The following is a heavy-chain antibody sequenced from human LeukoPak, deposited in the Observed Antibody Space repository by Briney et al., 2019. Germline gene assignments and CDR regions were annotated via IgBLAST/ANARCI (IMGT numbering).Heavy chain of an antibody. CDR2: ISSDGSNT. CDR3: ASRNFGSSPFDY. D-gene: IGHD3-10*01. V-gene: IGHV3-74*01. CDR1: GFTFSRFW. J-gene: IGHJ4*02. Sequence: GGSLRLSCAASGFTFSRFWMHWVRQAPGKRLVWVSRISSDGSNTNYADSVKGRFTISRDNAKNTLYLQMDSLTGDDTAVYYCASRNFGSSPFDYWGQGTLVTVSS.